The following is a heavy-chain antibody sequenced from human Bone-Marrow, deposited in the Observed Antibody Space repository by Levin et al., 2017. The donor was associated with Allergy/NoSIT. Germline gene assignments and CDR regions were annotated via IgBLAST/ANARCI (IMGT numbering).Heavy chain of an antibody. V-gene: IGHV1-8*01. J-gene: IGHJ4*02. Sequence: GGSLRLSCKASGYTFTTHDINWVRQATGQGLEWMGWMNPKSGNTGYGQKFQGRVTMTRNTSIGTAYMELSSLRFEDTAIYYCARARGYSYADYWGQGTLVTVSS. D-gene: IGHD5-18*01. CDR2: MNPKSGNT. CDR3: ARARGYSYADY. CDR1: GYTFTTHD.